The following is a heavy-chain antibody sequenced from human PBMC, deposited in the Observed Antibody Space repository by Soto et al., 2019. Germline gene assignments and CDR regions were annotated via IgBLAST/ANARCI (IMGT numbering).Heavy chain of an antibody. J-gene: IGHJ5*02. D-gene: IGHD2-15*01. CDR3: ARGIATGQLDP. CDR2: INPDNGNT. V-gene: IGHV1-3*01. Sequence: ASVKVSCKASGYTFTRYTMNWVRQAPGQRLEWMGWINPDNGNTESSQKFQDRVIITRDTSASTAYMDLSSLRSEDTAVYYCARGIATGQLDPWGQGTLVAASS. CDR1: GYTFTRYT.